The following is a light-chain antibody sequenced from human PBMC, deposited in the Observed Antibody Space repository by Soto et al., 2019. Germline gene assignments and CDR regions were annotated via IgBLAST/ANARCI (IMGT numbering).Light chain of an antibody. Sequence: SALTQPASAYGFPGQGVTISSNGTSSDVGAYNYVSWYQQLPGKAPKLIIYEVSKRPSGVPDRFSGSKSGNTASLTVSGLQAEDEADYYCTTYAGTYSFFYVFGTGTKVTVL. CDR3: TTYAGTYSFFYV. V-gene: IGLV2-8*01. J-gene: IGLJ1*01. CDR2: EVS. CDR1: SSDVGAYNY.